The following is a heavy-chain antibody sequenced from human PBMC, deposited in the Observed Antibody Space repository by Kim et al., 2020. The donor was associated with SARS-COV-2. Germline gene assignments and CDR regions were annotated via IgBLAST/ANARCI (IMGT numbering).Heavy chain of an antibody. D-gene: IGHD4-17*01. J-gene: IGHJ4*01. V-gene: IGHV4-39*01. CDR2: VYYTGRT. CDR3: AGQDEYGDYPYFYS. CDR1: GGSISSPSSF. Sequence: SETLSLTCSVSGGSISSPSSFWAWIRHPPGKGLEWIGTVYYTGRTHYSPSLDSRVTIPVDTPKNQFSLKVNSVTAADTAVYYCAGQDEYGDYPYFYSWG.